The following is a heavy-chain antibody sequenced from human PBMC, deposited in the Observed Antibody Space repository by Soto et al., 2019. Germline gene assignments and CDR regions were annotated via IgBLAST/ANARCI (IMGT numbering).Heavy chain of an antibody. J-gene: IGHJ4*02. CDR2: INHSGST. CDR1: GGSFSGYY. D-gene: IGHD6-13*01. CDR3: AGHSSSWYRDY. Sequence: SETLSLTCAVYGGSFSGYYWSWIRQPPGKGLEWIGEINHSGSTNYNPSLKSRVTISVDTSKNQFSLKLSSVTAADTAVYYCAGHSSSWYRDYWGQGTLVTVSS. V-gene: IGHV4-34*01.